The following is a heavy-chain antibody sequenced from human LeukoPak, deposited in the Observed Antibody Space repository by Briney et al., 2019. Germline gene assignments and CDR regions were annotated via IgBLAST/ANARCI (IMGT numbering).Heavy chain of an antibody. D-gene: IGHD3-9*01. V-gene: IGHV4-61*02. CDR1: GGSINSGSYY. CDR3: ARGESDWSSLGYYYHYMDV. CDR2: IYTSGDT. J-gene: IGHJ6*03. Sequence: SETLSLTCTVSGGSINSGSYYWTWIRQPAGKGLEWIGRIYTSGDTNYKPSLKSRVTISVDASKNQFSLRLGSVTAADTAVYYCARGESDWSSLGYYYHYMDVWGKGTTVTIS.